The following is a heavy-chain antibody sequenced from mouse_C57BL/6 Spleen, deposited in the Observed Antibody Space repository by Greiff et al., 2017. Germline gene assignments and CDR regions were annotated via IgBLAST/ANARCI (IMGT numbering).Heavy chain of an antibody. D-gene: IGHD2-10*02. J-gene: IGHJ4*01. CDR2: ISSGSNYN. V-gene: IGHV5-6*01. CDR1: GFTFSSYG. CDR3: ARTGTSKSAMDY. Sequence: EVHLVESGGDLVKPGGSLKLSCAASGFTFSSYGMSWVRQTPDKRLEWVATISSGSNYNYSPDSVQGRFTISRNNAKNTLYLQMSSLKSEETAMYYCARTGTSKSAMDYWGQGTSVTVSS.